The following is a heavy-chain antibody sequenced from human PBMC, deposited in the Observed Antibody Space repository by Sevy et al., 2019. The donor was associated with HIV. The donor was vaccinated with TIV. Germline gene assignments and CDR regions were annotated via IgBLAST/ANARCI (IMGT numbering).Heavy chain of an antibody. J-gene: IGHJ4*02. CDR3: ASEDIVVVPAALRPDS. V-gene: IGHV3-30*04. D-gene: IGHD2-2*02. Sequence: GGSLRLSCAASGFTFSSYAMHWVRQAPGKGLEWVAVISFDGSNKYYADSVKGRFTISRDNSKNTLYLQMNSLRAEDTAVYSCASEDIVVVPAALRPDSWGQGTLVTVSS. CDR2: ISFDGSNK. CDR1: GFTFSSYA.